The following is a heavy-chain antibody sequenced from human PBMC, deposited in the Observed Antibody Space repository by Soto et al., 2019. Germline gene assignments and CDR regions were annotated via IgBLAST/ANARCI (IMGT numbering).Heavy chain of an antibody. CDR2: ISGSGGSS. CDR1: GFTFKNYA. V-gene: IGHV3-23*01. J-gene: IGHJ6*01. D-gene: IGHD2-2*01. Sequence: EVQLLESGGGFAQPGGSLRLSCEASGFTFKNYAMSWVRQAPGKGLEWISIISGSGGSSFYADSVKGRFTISRDNSKNTLFLHMNSLRVDDTAVFFCAKDTQTHAVAAAILRQHTYYGMDVWGQGTAVTVSS. CDR3: AKDTQTHAVAAAILRQHTYYGMDV.